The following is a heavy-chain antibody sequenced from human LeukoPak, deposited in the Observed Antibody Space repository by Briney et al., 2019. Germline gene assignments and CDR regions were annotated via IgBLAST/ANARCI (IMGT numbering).Heavy chain of an antibody. Sequence: ASVKVSCKASGYTFTGYYMHWVQQAPGQGLEWMGWINPNSGGTNYAQKFQGRVTMTRDTSISTAYMELSRLRSDDTAVYYCARHWTLGGMATIRIDYWGQGTLVTVSS. D-gene: IGHD5-24*01. J-gene: IGHJ4*02. V-gene: IGHV1-2*02. CDR1: GYTFTGYY. CDR3: ARHWTLGGMATIRIDY. CDR2: INPNSGGT.